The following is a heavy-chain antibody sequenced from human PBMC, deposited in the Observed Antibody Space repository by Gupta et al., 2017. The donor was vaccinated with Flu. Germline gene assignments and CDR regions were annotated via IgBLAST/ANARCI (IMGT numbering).Heavy chain of an antibody. V-gene: IGHV4-39*01. D-gene: IGHD6-6*01. CDR3: ARHLQQFVQGLIWFDP. Sequence: QSPGRGPELIASSYYTGTTYYNPSLKSRVSISVDTSKNQFSLNLKSTTAADAGLYFCARHLQQFVQGLIWFDPWGQGILVTVSS. J-gene: IGHJ5*02. CDR2: SYYTGTT.